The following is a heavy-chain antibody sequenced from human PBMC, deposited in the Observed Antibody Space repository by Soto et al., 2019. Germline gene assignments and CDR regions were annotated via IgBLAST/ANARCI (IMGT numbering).Heavy chain of an antibody. Sequence: QVQLVESGGGVVQPGRSLRLSCAASGFTFSSYGMHWVRQAPGKGLEWVAVISYDGSNKYYADSVKGRFTISRDNSKNTLYLQMNSLRAEDTAVYYCAKDLDAPYYDSSGSPGYWGQGTLVTVSS. CDR2: ISYDGSNK. J-gene: IGHJ4*02. CDR3: AKDLDAPYYDSSGSPGY. D-gene: IGHD3-22*01. V-gene: IGHV3-30*18. CDR1: GFTFSSYG.